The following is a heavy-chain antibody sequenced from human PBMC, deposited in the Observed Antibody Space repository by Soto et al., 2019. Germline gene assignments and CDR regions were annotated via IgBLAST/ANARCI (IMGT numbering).Heavy chain of an antibody. CDR1: GFTFSSYA. CDR3: ASTVDI. CDR2: ISYDGSNK. J-gene: IGHJ3*02. V-gene: IGHV3-30-3*01. Sequence: QVQLVESGGGVVQPGRSLRLSCAASGFTFSSYAMHWVRQAPGKGLEWVAVISYDGSNKYYADSVKGRFTISRDNSKNTLYLQMNILRAEDTAVYYCASTVDIWGQGTMVTVSS.